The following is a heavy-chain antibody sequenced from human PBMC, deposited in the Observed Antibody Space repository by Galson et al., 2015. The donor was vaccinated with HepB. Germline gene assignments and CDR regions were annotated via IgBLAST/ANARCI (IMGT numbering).Heavy chain of an antibody. J-gene: IGHJ6*03. CDR3: ATPPIAALRIVSYYYYMDV. CDR1: GGTFSSYA. V-gene: IGHV1-69*13. CDR2: IIPIFGTA. Sequence: SVKVSCKASGGTFSSYAISWVRQAPGQGLEWMGGIIPIFGTANYAQKFQGRVTMTADEATSTAYMELSSLRSEDTAVYYCATPPIAALRIVSYYYYMDVCCKGTPDSVSS. D-gene: IGHD6-6*01.